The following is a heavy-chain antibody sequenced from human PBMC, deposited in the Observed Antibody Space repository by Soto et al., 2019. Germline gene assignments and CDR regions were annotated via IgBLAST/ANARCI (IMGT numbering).Heavy chain of an antibody. CDR1: GCTFSSCA. J-gene: IGHJ4*02. CDR3: AKDQPCSSTSCYEGEFDY. V-gene: IGHV3-23*01. Sequence: PGGSLRLSCAASGCTFSSCAMSWVRQAPGKGLEWVSAISGSGGSTYYADSVKGRFTISRDNSKNTLYLQMNSLRAEDTAVYYCAKDQPCSSTSCYEGEFDYWGKGTLVTVSS. CDR2: ISGSGGST. D-gene: IGHD2-2*01.